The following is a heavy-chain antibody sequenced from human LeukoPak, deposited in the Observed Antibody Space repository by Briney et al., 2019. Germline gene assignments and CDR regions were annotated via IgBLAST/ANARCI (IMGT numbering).Heavy chain of an antibody. V-gene: IGHV3-53*01. D-gene: IGHD4-17*01. CDR2: IYSGGST. Sequence: GRSLRLSCAASGFTVSSNYMSWVRQAPGKGLEWVSVIYSGGSTYYADSVKGRFTISRDNSKNTLYLQMNSLRAEDTAVYYCARDGDYGDHGGDYWGQGTLVTVSS. J-gene: IGHJ4*02. CDR1: GFTVSSNY. CDR3: ARDGDYGDHGGDY.